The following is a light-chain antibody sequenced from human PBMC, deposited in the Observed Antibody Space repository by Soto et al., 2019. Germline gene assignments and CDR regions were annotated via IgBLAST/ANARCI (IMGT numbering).Light chain of an antibody. CDR3: QQYGSSGT. CDR2: GAS. CDR1: QSVGIN. V-gene: IGKV3-15*01. J-gene: IGKJ1*01. Sequence: EIVMAQSPDTLSVSPGERATLYFRASQSVGINLAWYQQKPGQAPRILIYGASTRATGVPARFSGSGSGTDFTLTISRLEPEDFAVYYCQQYGSSGTFGQVAKVDIK.